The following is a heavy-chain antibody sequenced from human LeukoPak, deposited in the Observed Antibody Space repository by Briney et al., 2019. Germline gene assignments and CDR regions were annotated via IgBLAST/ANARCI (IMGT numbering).Heavy chain of an antibody. CDR3: AREKIAVAGEYYFDY. Sequence: ASVRVSCKASGYTFTIYYIHWVRQAPGQGLEWMRLINPSGGSTNYAQKFQGRVTMTRDTSASTVYMELRSLRSDDTAVYYCAREKIAVAGEYYFDYWGQGTLVTVSS. D-gene: IGHD6-19*01. CDR1: GYTFTIYY. V-gene: IGHV1-46*01. J-gene: IGHJ4*02. CDR2: INPSGGST.